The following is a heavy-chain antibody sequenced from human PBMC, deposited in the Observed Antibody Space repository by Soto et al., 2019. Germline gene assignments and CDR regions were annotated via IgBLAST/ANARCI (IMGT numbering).Heavy chain of an antibody. D-gene: IGHD6-13*01. CDR2: INHSGST. V-gene: IGHV4-34*01. Sequence: KTSETLSLTCAVYGGSFSGYYWSWIRQPPGKGLEWIGEINHSGSTNYNPSLKSRVTISVDTSKNQFSLKLSSVTAADTAVYYCARGFRYSRSAAFDYWGQGTLVTVSS. J-gene: IGHJ4*02. CDR1: GGSFSGYY. CDR3: ARGFRYSRSAAFDY.